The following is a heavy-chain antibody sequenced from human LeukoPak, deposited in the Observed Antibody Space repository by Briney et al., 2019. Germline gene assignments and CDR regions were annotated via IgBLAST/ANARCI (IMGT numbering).Heavy chain of an antibody. CDR2: MNPNSGNT. CDR3: ARVKDGYSSSWYYYYGMDA. Sequence: ASVKVSCKASGYTFTSYDINWVRQATGQGLEWMGWMNPNSGNTGYAQKFQGRVTMTRNTSISTAYMELSSLRSEDTAVYYCARVKDGYSSSWYYYYGMDAWGQGTTVTVSS. J-gene: IGHJ6*02. V-gene: IGHV1-8*01. CDR1: GYTFTSYD. D-gene: IGHD6-13*01.